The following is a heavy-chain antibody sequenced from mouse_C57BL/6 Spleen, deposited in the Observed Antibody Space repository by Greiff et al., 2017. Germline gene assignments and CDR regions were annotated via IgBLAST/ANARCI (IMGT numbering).Heavy chain of an antibody. Sequence: EVQLQESGPGLVKPSQSLSLTCSVTGYSITSGYYWNWIRQFPGNKLEWMGYISYDGSNNYNPSLKNRISITRDTHKNQFFRKLNSVTTEDTATYYCAREGDWDGAWFAYWGQGTLVTVSA. J-gene: IGHJ3*01. D-gene: IGHD4-1*01. CDR3: AREGDWDGAWFAY. V-gene: IGHV3-6*01. CDR1: GYSITSGYY. CDR2: ISYDGSN.